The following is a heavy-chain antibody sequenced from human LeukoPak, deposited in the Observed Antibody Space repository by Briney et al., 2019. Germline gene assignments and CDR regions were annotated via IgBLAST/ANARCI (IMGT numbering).Heavy chain of an antibody. CDR1: GGSISSYY. Sequence: SSETLSLTCTVSGGSISSYYWSWIRQPPGKGLEWIGYIYYSGSTNYNPSLKSRVTISVDTSKNQFSLKLSSVTAADTAVYYCARATHKGGQLVLGTTNWFDPWGQGTLVTVSS. CDR3: ARATHKGGQLVLGTTNWFDP. CDR2: IYYSGST. D-gene: IGHD6-13*01. V-gene: IGHV4-59*12. J-gene: IGHJ5*02.